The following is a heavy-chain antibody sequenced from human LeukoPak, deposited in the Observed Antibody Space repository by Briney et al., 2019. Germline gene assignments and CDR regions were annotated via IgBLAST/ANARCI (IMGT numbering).Heavy chain of an antibody. CDR3: ARDGEVVRYFDWLVPPYYYYGMDV. CDR1: GFTFTTHW. Sequence: GGSLRLSCAASGFTFTTHWMGWVRQAPGKGLEWVANIKQDGSDKKYVESVKGRFTISRDNAKNSLYLQMNSLRAEDTAVYYCARDGEVVRYFDWLVPPYYYYGMDVWGQGTTVTVSS. CDR2: IKQDGSDK. D-gene: IGHD3-9*01. V-gene: IGHV3-7*01. J-gene: IGHJ6*02.